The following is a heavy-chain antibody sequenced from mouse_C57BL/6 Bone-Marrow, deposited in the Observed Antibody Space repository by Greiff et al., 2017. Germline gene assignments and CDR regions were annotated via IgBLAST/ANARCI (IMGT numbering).Heavy chain of an antibody. CDR3: TRSLSYYGTNY. Sequence: EVQLQQSGAELVKPGASVKLSCTASGFNIKDYYIHWVKQRTEQGLEWIGRIDPGAGETKYAPKFQDKATITADKSSNTAYLQLSSLTSEDPAVYYCTRSLSYYGTNYWGQGTTLTVSS. D-gene: IGHD1-1*01. CDR2: IDPGAGET. J-gene: IGHJ2*01. V-gene: IGHV14-2*01. CDR1: GFNIKDYY.